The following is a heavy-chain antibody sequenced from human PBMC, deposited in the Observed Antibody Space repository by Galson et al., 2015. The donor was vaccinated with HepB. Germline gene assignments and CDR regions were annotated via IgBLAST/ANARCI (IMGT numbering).Heavy chain of an antibody. CDR2: IYYSGST. Sequence: TLSLTCTVSGGSISSGGYYWSWIRQHPGKGLEWIGYIYYSGSTYYNPSLKSRVTISVDTSKNQFSLKLSSVTAADTAVYYCARALRGLVYATPNWFDPWGQGTLVTVSS. J-gene: IGHJ5*02. CDR3: ARALRGLVYATPNWFDP. CDR1: GGSISSGGYY. V-gene: IGHV4-31*03. D-gene: IGHD2-8*01.